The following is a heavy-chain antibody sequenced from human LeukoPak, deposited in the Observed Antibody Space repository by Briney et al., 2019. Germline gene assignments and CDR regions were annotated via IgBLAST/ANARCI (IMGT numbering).Heavy chain of an antibody. Sequence: SVKVSCKASGYTFTGYYMHWVRQAPGQGLEWMGWIIPILGIANYAQKFQGRVTITADKSTSTAYMELSSLRSEDTAVYYCARVTNSYGYYYYGMDVWGQGTTVTVSS. CDR3: ARVTNSYGYYYYGMDV. D-gene: IGHD5-18*01. J-gene: IGHJ6*02. CDR1: GYTFTGYY. CDR2: IIPILGIA. V-gene: IGHV1-69*10.